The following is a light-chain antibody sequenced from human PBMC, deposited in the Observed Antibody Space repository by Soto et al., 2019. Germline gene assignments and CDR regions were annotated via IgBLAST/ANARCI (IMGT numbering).Light chain of an antibody. J-gene: IGKJ5*01. V-gene: IGKV3-20*01. CDR1: QSLRSSY. Sequence: PGDRATLSCWASQSLRSSYLAWYQRKPGQAPRLLMFGASRRATGIPDRFNGSGSGTDFTLTISRLEPEDFAVYYCQQYGSSPLVTFGQGTRLESK. CDR2: GAS. CDR3: QQYGSSPLVT.